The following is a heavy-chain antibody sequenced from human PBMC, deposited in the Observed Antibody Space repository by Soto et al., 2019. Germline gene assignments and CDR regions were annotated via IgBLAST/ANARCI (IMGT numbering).Heavy chain of an antibody. V-gene: IGHV1-18*01. Sequence: ASVKVTCKDSGYTFTSYGISWVRQALGQGLEWMGWISAYNGNTNYAQKLQGRVTMTTDTSTSTAYMELRSLRSDDTAVYYCARLGVVGASYYFDYWGQGTLVTVSS. D-gene: IGHD1-26*01. CDR3: ARLGVVGASYYFDY. J-gene: IGHJ4*02. CDR2: ISAYNGNT. CDR1: GYTFTSYG.